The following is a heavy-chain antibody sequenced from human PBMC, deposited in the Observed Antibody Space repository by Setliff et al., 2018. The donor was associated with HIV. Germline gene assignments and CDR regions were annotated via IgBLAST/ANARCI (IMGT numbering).Heavy chain of an antibody. CDR1: GGSISSNSYY. CDR2: ISSSGNT. Sequence: SETLSLTCTVSGGSISSNSYYWGWIRQPQGTGLEWIVSISSSGNTYYNPSLMSRVTTSVDTPKNQFSLKLNSVTAADTAVYYCAKTIGRYFDIFDYWGQGTLVTVSS. CDR3: AKTIGRYFDIFDY. V-gene: IGHV4-39*01. J-gene: IGHJ4*02. D-gene: IGHD3-9*01.